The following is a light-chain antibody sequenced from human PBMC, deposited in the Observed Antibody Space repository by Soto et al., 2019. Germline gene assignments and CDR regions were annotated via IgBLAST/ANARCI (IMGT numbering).Light chain of an antibody. J-gene: IGKJ2*01. CDR3: QQYKTYSRT. V-gene: IGKV1-5*03. Sequence: DIQMTQSPSTLSASVGDRVTITCRASQSISPWLAWYQQKPGKAPKVLIYKASSLETGVPSRFSGSGSGTDSTLTISSLQPDDFATYYCQQYKTYSRTFGQGTKLEIK. CDR2: KAS. CDR1: QSISPW.